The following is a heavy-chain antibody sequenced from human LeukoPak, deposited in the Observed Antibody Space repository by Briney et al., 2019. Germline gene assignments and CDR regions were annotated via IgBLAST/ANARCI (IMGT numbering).Heavy chain of an antibody. D-gene: IGHD3-3*02. Sequence: GGSLRLSCAVSGFTFSTYWVTWVRQTPGKGLEFVANINQDGSVKNYVGFVKGRFTISRDNAKNSLYLQMSSLRVDDTAIYYCARDPGFSSFDYWGQGTLVTVSS. CDR2: INQDGSVK. CDR1: GFTFSTYW. CDR3: ARDPGFSSFDY. V-gene: IGHV3-7*01. J-gene: IGHJ4*02.